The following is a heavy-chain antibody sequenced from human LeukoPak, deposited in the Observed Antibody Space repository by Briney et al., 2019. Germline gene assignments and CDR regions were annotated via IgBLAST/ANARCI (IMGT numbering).Heavy chain of an antibody. CDR3: ANSSNTLNVFGP. Sequence: ASVKVSCKTSGGSLSNYAFNWVRQAPGQGLEWMGGIIPVLSTTNYAQKFQGRVTITTDESTNTAYMEMSSLTSEDTAVYFCANSSNTLNVFGPWGQGTLVTVSS. J-gene: IGHJ5*02. CDR2: IIPVLSTT. CDR1: GGSLSNYA. D-gene: IGHD2-2*01. V-gene: IGHV1-69*05.